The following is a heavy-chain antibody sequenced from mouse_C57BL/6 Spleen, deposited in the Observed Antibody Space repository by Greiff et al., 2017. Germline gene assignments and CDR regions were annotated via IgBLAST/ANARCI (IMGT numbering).Heavy chain of an antibody. J-gene: IGHJ4*01. Sequence: DVQLQESGPGLVKPSQSLSLTCSVTGYSITSGYYWNWIRQFPGNKLEWMGYISYDGSNNYNPSLKNRISITRDTSKNQFFLQLNSVTTEDTATYYCAREGAYYNAMDYWGQGTSVTVSS. CDR3: AREGAYYNAMDY. CDR1: GYSITSGYY. CDR2: ISYDGSN. D-gene: IGHD2-12*01. V-gene: IGHV3-6*01.